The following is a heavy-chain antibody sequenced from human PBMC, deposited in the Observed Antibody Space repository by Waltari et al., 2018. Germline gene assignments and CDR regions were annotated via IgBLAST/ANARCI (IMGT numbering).Heavy chain of an antibody. V-gene: IGHV3-21*01. D-gene: IGHD1-26*01. Sequence: EVQLVESGGGLVKPGGSLRLSCAASGFTFSSYSMNWVRQAPGKGLEWVSSISSSSYIYYADSVKGRFTISRDNAKNSLYLQMNSLRAEDTAVYYCARDRTLGGSFAFDIWGQGTMVTVSS. CDR3: ARDRTLGGSFAFDI. CDR2: ISSSSYI. J-gene: IGHJ3*02. CDR1: GFTFSSYS.